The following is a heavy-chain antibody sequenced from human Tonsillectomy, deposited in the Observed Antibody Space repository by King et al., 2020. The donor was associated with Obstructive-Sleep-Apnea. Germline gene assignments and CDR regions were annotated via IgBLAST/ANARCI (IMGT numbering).Heavy chain of an antibody. J-gene: IGHJ6*02. D-gene: IGHD3-10*01. CDR3: VKGDYGSGQSGGDV. V-gene: IGHV3-9*01. CDR2: ISWNSGTI. Sequence: VQLVESGGGLVQPGRSLRLSCAVSGFTFDDYAMHWVRQAPVKGLEWVSGISWNSGTIGYVDSVKGRFTISRDNAKNSLYLQMNSMRAEAPALYYCVKGDYGSGQSGGDVWGQGTTVTVSS. CDR1: GFTFDDYA.